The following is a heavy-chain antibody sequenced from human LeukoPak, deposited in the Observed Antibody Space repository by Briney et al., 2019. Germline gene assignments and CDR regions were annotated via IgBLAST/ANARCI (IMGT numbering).Heavy chain of an antibody. Sequence: SETLSLTCTVSGGSIGGYYWSCIRQPPGKELEWIGYIYSSGSTNYNPSLRSRVTISLDTSKSQFSLKLSSVTAADTAVYYCARAAGSYYFDSWGQGTLVTVSS. J-gene: IGHJ4*02. CDR1: GGSIGGYY. V-gene: IGHV4-59*01. CDR2: IYSSGST. CDR3: ARAAGSYYFDS. D-gene: IGHD6-13*01.